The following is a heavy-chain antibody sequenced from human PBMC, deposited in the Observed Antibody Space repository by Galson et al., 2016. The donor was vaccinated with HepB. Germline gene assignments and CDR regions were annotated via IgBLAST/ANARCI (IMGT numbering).Heavy chain of an antibody. V-gene: IGHV1-18*04. CDR3: ARESLYCSGGNCYSPLGDY. CDR2: ISVDIGNT. D-gene: IGHD2-15*01. CDR1: GYTFINYG. Sequence: SVKVSCKASGYTFINYGISWVRQAPGQGLEWTGWISVDIGNTNYAQKLQDRVTMTTDTSTSTAYMELRSLRSDDTAVYYCARESLYCSGGNCYSPLGDYWGQGTLVTVSS. J-gene: IGHJ4*02.